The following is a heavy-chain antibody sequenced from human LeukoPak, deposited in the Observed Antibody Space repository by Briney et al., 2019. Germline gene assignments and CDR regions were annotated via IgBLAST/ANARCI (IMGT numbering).Heavy chain of an antibody. CDR2: ISTRSTTI. J-gene: IGHJ4*02. V-gene: IGHV3-48*04. CDR3: AREMGAFDY. Sequence: PGGSLRLSCAASGFTLSSSGMNWDRQAPGKGLEWVSFISTRSTTIYYAGSVKGRFTISRDNAKNSLYLQMNSLRAEDTAVYYCAREMGAFDYWGQGTLVTVSS. CDR1: GFTLSSSG. D-gene: IGHD1-26*01.